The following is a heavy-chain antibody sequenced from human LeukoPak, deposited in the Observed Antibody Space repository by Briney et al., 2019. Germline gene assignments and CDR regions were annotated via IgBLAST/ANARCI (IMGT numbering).Heavy chain of an antibody. V-gene: IGHV3-11*01. CDR3: ARTSWYSSSWYYYYYMDV. CDR2: VSSSGSTI. J-gene: IGHJ6*03. D-gene: IGHD6-13*01. CDR1: GFTFSDYY. Sequence: GGSLRLSCAASGFTFSDYYMSWIRQAPGKGLEWVSYVSSSGSTIYYADSVKGRFTISRDNAKNSLYLQMNSLRAEDTAVYYCARTSWYSSSWYYYYYMDVWGKGTTVTISS.